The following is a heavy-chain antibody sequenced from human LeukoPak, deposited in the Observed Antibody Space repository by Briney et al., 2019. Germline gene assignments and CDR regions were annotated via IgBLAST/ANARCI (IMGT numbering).Heavy chain of an antibody. CDR2: IYTSGST. Sequence: SETLSLTCTVSGGSISSYYWSWIRQPAGKGLEWIGRIYTSGSTNYNPSLKSRVTMSVDTSKNQFSLQLNSVTPEDTAVYYCARESLGGASSGVTGSWYFDLWGRGTLVTVSS. CDR1: GGSISSYY. V-gene: IGHV4-4*07. D-gene: IGHD6-19*01. J-gene: IGHJ2*01. CDR3: ARESLGGASSGVTGSWYFDL.